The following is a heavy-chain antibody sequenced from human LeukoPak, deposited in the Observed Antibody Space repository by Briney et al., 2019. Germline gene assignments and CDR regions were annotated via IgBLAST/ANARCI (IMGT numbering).Heavy chain of an antibody. J-gene: IGHJ4*02. D-gene: IGHD2-2*02. CDR1: GGSISSYY. Sequence: SETLSLTCTVSGGSISSYYWSWIRQPPGKGLEWIGYIYYSGSTNYNPSLKSRVTISVDTSKDQFSLKLSSVTAADTAVYYCARASWEYCSSTSCYTGRFDYWGQGTLVTVSS. V-gene: IGHV4-59*01. CDR2: IYYSGST. CDR3: ARASWEYCSSTSCYTGRFDY.